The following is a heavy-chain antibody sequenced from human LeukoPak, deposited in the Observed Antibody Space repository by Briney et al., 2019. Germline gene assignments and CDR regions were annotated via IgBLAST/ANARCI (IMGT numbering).Heavy chain of an antibody. D-gene: IGHD3-22*01. CDR3: ARDPIRNYYDSSGYYYRD. Sequence: GASVKVSCKASGYTFTSYGISWVRQAPGQGLECMGWISTYNGNTNYAQKLQGRVTMTTDTSTSTAYMGLRSLTSDDTAVYYCARDPIRNYYDSSGYYYRDWGQGTLVTVSS. V-gene: IGHV1-18*01. CDR2: ISTYNGNT. CDR1: GYTFTSYG. J-gene: IGHJ4*02.